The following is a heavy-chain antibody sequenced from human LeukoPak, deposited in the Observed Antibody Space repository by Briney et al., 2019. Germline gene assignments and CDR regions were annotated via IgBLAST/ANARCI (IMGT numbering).Heavy chain of an antibody. V-gene: IGHV4-34*01. CDR2: INHSGST. CDR1: GGSFSGYY. J-gene: IGHJ4*02. Sequence: SETLSLTCAVYGGSFSGYYWSWIRQPPVKGLEWIGEINHSGSTNYNPSLKSRVTISVDTSKNQFSLKLSSVTAADTAVYYCARPPRRKRSGGWIDYGGQEPLVPVSS. CDR3: ARPPRRKRSGGWIDY. D-gene: IGHD6-19*01.